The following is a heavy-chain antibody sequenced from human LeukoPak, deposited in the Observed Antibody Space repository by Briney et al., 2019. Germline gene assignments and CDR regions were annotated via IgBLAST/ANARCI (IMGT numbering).Heavy chain of an antibody. D-gene: IGHD2-21*02. CDR3: ARLSDPAGYYYYGMDV. Sequence: GESLQISCKGSGYSFTRYWIGWVRQLPGKGLEGMGIIYPGDSDTRYSPSFQGQVTISADKSISTAYLQWSSLKASGTAMYYCARLSDPAGYYYYGMDVWGQGTTVTVSS. V-gene: IGHV5-51*01. J-gene: IGHJ6*02. CDR1: GYSFTRYW. CDR2: IYPGDSDT.